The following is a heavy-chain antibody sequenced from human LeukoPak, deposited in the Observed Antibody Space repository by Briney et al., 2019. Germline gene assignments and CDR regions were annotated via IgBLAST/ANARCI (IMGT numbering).Heavy chain of an antibody. CDR2: IIPIFGTA. Sequence: SVKVSCKASGGTFSSYAISWVRQAPGQGLEWMGGIIPIFGTANYAQKFQGRVTITADESTSTAYMELSSLRSEDTAVYYRARDGVYGDYGPYYFDYWGQGTLVTVSS. CDR1: GGTFSSYA. D-gene: IGHD4-17*01. CDR3: ARDGVYGDYGPYYFDY. V-gene: IGHV1-69*13. J-gene: IGHJ4*02.